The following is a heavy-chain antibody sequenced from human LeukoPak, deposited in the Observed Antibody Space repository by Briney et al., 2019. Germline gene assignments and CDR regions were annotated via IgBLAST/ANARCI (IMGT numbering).Heavy chain of an antibody. CDR3: ARDRGYSTFDM. Sequence: GGSLRPSCVASGFTFSSYWMAWVRQAPGKGLEWVANTNQDGSEKNYVDSVKGRLTISRDNAKNSLCLQMNSLRAEDTAVYYCARDRGYSTFDMWGQGTMVTVSS. CDR2: TNQDGSEK. D-gene: IGHD5-18*01. J-gene: IGHJ3*02. V-gene: IGHV3-7*05. CDR1: GFTFSSYW.